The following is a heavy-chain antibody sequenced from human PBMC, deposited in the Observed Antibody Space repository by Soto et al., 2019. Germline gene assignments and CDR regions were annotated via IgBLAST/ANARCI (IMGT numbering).Heavy chain of an antibody. Sequence: QVQLMQSGAEVKKPGSSVKVSCKASGGTFSTSAISWVRQAPGEGLEWVGGIMPVFATPDYAQKFQGRVTMSADESTTTAYLELTSLPTDDTAVYYCAIDIARQQLGGNYYFILDVWGQGTAITVSS. CDR2: IMPVFATP. V-gene: IGHV1-69*12. CDR1: GGTFSTSA. J-gene: IGHJ6*02. CDR3: AIDIARQQLGGNYYFILDV. D-gene: IGHD6-13*01.